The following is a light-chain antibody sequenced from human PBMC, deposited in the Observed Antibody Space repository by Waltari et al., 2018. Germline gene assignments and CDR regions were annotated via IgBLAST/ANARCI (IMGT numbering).Light chain of an antibody. CDR1: ESVSSY. CDR3: QHYYGFPRA. Sequence: AIRMTQSPSSLSAFSGDRVTITCRASESVSSYVAWYQQRPGRAPNLLIYGTSTLHSGVPSRFSGSGSGTDFTLTISSLQSEDFATYYCQHYYGFPRAFGQGTKVEI. J-gene: IGKJ1*01. CDR2: GTS. V-gene: IGKV1-8*01.